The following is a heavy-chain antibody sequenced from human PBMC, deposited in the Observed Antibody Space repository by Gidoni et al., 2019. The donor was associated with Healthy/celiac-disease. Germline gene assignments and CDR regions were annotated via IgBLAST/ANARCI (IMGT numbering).Heavy chain of an antibody. CDR3: ARRRLDAFDI. V-gene: IGHV4-59*01. J-gene: IGHJ3*02. CDR1: GGSISSYY. CDR2: IYYSGST. Sequence: QVQLQESGPGLVKPSETLSLTCTVSGGSISSYYWSWIRQPPGKGLEWIGYIYYSGSTNYNPSLKSRVTISVDTSKNQFSLKLSSVTAADTAVYYCARRRLDAFDIWGQGTMVTVFS.